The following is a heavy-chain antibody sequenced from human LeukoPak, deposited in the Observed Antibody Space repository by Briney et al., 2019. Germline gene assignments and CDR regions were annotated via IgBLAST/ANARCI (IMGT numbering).Heavy chain of an antibody. CDR1: GFTFSSYS. CDR3: ARDRVPAAITSNSDAFDI. Sequence: GGSLRLSCAASGFTFSSYSMNWVRQAPGKGLEWVSSISSSSSYIYYADSVKGRFTISRDNAKNSLYLQMNSLRAEDTAVYYCARDRVPAAITSNSDAFDIWGQGTMVTVSS. D-gene: IGHD2-2*02. J-gene: IGHJ3*02. V-gene: IGHV3-21*01. CDR2: ISSSSSYI.